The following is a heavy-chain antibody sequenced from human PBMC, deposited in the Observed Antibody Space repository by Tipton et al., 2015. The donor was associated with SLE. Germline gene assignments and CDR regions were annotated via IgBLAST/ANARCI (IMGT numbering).Heavy chain of an antibody. J-gene: IGHJ4*02. D-gene: IGHD5-18*01. CDR2: ICSSSSYI. CDR1: GFTFSSYC. Sequence: SLRLSCAASGFTFSSYCMNWVRQAPGKGLEWVSSICSSSSYIYYADSVKGRFTISSDNAKNSLYLQMNSLRAEDTAVYYCARGVSYGPDYGDYWGQGTLVTVSS. CDR3: ARGVSYGPDYGDY. V-gene: IGHV3-21*03.